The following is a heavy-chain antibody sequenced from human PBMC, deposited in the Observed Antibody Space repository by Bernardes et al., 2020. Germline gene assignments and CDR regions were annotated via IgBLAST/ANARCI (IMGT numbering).Heavy chain of an antibody. CDR2: ISAYNGNT. CDR3: ARDLSPTGYSSGCQDY. D-gene: IGHD6-19*01. J-gene: IGHJ4*02. V-gene: IGHV1-18*01. CDR1: GYTFTSYG. Sequence: ASVKVSCKASGYTFTSYGISWVRQAPGQGLEWMGWISAYNGNTNYAQKLQGRVTMTTDTSTSTAYMELRSLRSDDTAVYYCARDLSPTGYSSGCQDYWGQGTLVTVSS.